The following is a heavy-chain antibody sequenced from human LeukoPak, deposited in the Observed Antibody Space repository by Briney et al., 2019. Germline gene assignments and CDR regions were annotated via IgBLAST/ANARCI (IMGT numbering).Heavy chain of an antibody. CDR3: ARGYDFWSGYYFDY. J-gene: IGHJ4*02. CDR1: GCTFTGYY. V-gene: IGHV1-2*02. CDR2: INPNSGGT. D-gene: IGHD3-3*01. Sequence: ASVKVSCTASGCTFTGYYMHWVRQAPGQGLEWMGWINPNSGGTNYAQKFQGRVTMTRDTSISTAYMELSRLRSDDTAVYYCARGYDFWSGYYFDYWGQGTLVTVSS.